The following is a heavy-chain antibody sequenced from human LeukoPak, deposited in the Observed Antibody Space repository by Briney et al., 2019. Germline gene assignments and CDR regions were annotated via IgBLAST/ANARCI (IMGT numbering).Heavy chain of an antibody. J-gene: IGHJ4*02. CDR3: ARANGYGDYNY. Sequence: SETLSLTCTVSGGSISSYYRSWIRQPPGKGLEWIGYIYYSGSTNYNPSLKSRVTISVDTSKNQFSLKLSSVTAADTAVYYCARANGYGDYNYWGQGTLVTVSS. V-gene: IGHV4-59*12. CDR2: IYYSGST. CDR1: GGSISSYY. D-gene: IGHD4-17*01.